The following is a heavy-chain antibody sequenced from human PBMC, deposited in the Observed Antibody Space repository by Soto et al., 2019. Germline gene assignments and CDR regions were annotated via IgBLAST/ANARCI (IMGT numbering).Heavy chain of an antibody. V-gene: IGHV4-59*01. CDR3: ARGGSDVGTPDAFDI. CDR1: GGSISSYY. CDR2: IYYSGST. D-gene: IGHD5-12*01. J-gene: IGHJ3*02. Sequence: SETLSLTCTVSGGSISSYYWSWIRQPPGKGLEWIGYIYYSGSTNYNPSLKSRVTISVDTSKNQFSLKLSSVTAADTAVYYCARGGSDVGTPDAFDIWGQGTMVTVS.